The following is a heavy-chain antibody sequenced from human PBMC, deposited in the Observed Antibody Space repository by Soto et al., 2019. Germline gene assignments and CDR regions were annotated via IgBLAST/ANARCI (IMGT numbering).Heavy chain of an antibody. D-gene: IGHD4-17*01. Sequence: EVQVVESGGGSVHPGGSLRLSCAASGFTFSVYYMHWIRQVPGKGLFWVCRIKTDGSSADYADSVKGRFTISRDNAKNTLSLLMNSLTVEDTDVYYCARCLYGDSVGYDHWGQGALVTVSS. V-gene: IGHV3-74*01. CDR1: GFTFSVYY. CDR2: IKTDGSSA. J-gene: IGHJ4*02. CDR3: ARCLYGDSVGYDH.